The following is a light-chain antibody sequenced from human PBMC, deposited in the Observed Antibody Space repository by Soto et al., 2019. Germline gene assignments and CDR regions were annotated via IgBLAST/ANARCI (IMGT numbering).Light chain of an antibody. CDR1: QSLLYRSSNKNY. CDR2: WAS. CDR3: QQYYSLPVT. V-gene: IGKV4-1*01. J-gene: IGKJ2*01. Sequence: DIVMTQSPDSLAVSLGERATINCKSSQSLLYRSSNKNYLAWYQQKTGQPPKLLIYWASTRESGVPDRFSGSGAGTDFTLTISSLQAEDVAVYYCQQYYSLPVTFGQGTKLEIK.